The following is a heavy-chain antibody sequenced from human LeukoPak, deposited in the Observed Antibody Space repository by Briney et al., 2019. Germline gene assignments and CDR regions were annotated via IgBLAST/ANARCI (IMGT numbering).Heavy chain of an antibody. V-gene: IGHV4-39*07. J-gene: IGHJ6*03. Sequence: PSETLSLTCTVSGGSISSSSYYWGWIRQPPGKGLEWIGSVYYSGSTYYNPSLKSRVTISVDTSKNQFSLKLSSVTAADTAVYYCAREPNDYGDYYYYMDVWGKGTTVTVSS. CDR2: VYYSGST. D-gene: IGHD4-17*01. CDR3: AREPNDYGDYYYYMDV. CDR1: GGSISSSSYY.